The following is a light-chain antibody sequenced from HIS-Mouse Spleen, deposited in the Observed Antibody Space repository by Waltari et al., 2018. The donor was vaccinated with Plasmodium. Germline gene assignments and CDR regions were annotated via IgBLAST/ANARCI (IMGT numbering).Light chain of an antibody. CDR1: QGISSY. CDR3: QQYYSYTYT. CDR2: AAS. Sequence: AIGRTRAHSSLSPPTGARDTITCRASQGISSYLAWYQQKPGKSLKLLIYAASTFQSGVPLRFSGSGSGTDFTLPISCLQSEDFATYYCQQYYSYTYTFGQGTKLEIK. J-gene: IGKJ2*01. V-gene: IGKV1-8*01.